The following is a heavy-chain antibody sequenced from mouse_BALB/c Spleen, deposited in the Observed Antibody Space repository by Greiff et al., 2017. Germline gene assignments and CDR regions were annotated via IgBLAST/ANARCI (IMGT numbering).Heavy chain of an antibody. V-gene: IGHV1-14*01. D-gene: IGHD1-1*01. Sequence: VQLQQSGPELVKPGASVKMSCKASGYTFTSYVMHWVKQKPGQGLEWIGYINPYNDGTKYNEKFKGKATLTSDKSSSTAYMELSSLTSEDSAVYYCARRGFGYYGSSYAMDYWGQGTSVTVSS. CDR2: INPYNDGT. J-gene: IGHJ4*01. CDR3: ARRGFGYYGSSYAMDY. CDR1: GYTFTSYV.